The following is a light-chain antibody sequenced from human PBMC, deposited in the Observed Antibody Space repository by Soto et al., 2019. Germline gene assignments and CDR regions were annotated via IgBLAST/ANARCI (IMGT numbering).Light chain of an antibody. Sequence: QSVLTQPPSVSGAPGQRVTISCTGSSSNMGAGHVVHWYQHFPGRAPNLLIYGSSNRPSGVPDRFSGSKSGTSASLAITGLQAEDEADYYCQSYDNTLSASVFGGGTTLTAL. J-gene: IGLJ2*01. V-gene: IGLV1-40*01. CDR2: GSS. CDR3: QSYDNTLSASV. CDR1: SSNMGAGHV.